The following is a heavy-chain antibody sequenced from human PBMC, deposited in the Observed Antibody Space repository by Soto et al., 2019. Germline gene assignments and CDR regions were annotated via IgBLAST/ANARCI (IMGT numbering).Heavy chain of an antibody. CDR1: GFTFSGHY. CDR2: ISTIGDT. Sequence: QVQLVISGGGLVKPGGSLRLSCEASGFTFSGHYMSWIRQAPGKGLEWISYISTIGDTFYADSVKGRFTISRDNAKSALYLQMDSLRDDDTAVYHCARDRRPSEYIGMDVWGQGTTVVVSS. CDR3: ARDRRPSEYIGMDV. V-gene: IGHV3-11*01. J-gene: IGHJ6*02. D-gene: IGHD5-12*01.